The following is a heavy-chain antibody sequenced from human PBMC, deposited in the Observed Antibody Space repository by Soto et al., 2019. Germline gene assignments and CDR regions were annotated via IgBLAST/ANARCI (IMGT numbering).Heavy chain of an antibody. D-gene: IGHD3-10*01. V-gene: IGHV3-23*01. CDR1: GFTFGTVA. J-gene: IGHJ4*02. Sequence: EVQLLESGGGLVEPGGSLRLSCVASGFTFGTVAMTWVRQAPGKGLEWVSSIAIASFDSYYAPSVKGRFTTSRDDSKNTLYLQMHSLRADDTAVYYCAKDRSSRYLSGLCFDFWGPGSVVTVSS. CDR3: AKDRSSRYLSGLCFDF. CDR2: IAIASFDS.